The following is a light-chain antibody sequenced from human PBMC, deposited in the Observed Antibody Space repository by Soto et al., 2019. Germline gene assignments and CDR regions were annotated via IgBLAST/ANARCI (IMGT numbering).Light chain of an antibody. CDR2: GAS. J-gene: IGKJ1*01. CDR3: QQHLGRHT. Sequence: EIVMTQSPATLSVSPGERATLSCRASQSVSSDLAWYQQKPGQAPRLLIYGASTRATGIPARFSGSGSGTEFTLTISSLQSEDFAVYYCQQHLGRHTFGQGTKVDIK. V-gene: IGKV3-15*01. CDR1: QSVSSD.